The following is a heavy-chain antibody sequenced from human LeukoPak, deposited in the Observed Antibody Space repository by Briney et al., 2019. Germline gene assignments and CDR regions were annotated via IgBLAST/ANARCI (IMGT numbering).Heavy chain of an antibody. CDR1: GFTFDDYA. V-gene: IGHV3-20*01. J-gene: IGHJ5*02. D-gene: IGHD6-13*01. CDR2: INWNGGST. CDR3: ARGPLGYSSSWYWFDP. Sequence: GRSLRLSCAASGFTFDDYAMHWVRQAPGKGLEWVSGINWNGGSTGYADSVKGRFTISRDNAKNSLYLQMNSLRAEDTALYHCARGPLGYSSSWYWFDPWGQGTLVTVSS.